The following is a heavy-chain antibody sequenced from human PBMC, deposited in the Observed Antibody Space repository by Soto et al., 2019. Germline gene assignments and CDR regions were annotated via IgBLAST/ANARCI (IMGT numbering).Heavy chain of an antibody. D-gene: IGHD5-12*01. CDR3: ARRQWLRIFDC. Sequence: PSETLSLTCSVSHGSLSPYYWSWIRQPPGKGLQWIGYIYHFGTTNYNPSLKSRVTISVDTSKNQFSLKLSSLTAADTAVYYCARRQWLRIFDCWGQGTLVTVSS. CDR1: HGSLSPYY. V-gene: IGHV4-59*08. CDR2: IYHFGTT. J-gene: IGHJ4*02.